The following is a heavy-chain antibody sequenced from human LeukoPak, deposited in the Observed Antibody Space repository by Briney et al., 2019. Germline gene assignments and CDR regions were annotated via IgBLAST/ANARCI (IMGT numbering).Heavy chain of an antibody. J-gene: IGHJ6*03. CDR2: ISSSSSYI. V-gene: IGHV3-21*01. D-gene: IGHD1-1*01. Sequence: GGSLRLSCAASRFIFSYYSMNWVRQAPGKGLEWVSSISSSSSYIYYADSVKGRFTISRDNAKNSLYLQMNSLTAEDTAVYYCARDRPYPGDYYYYMDVWGKGTTVTVSS. CDR3: ARDRPYPGDYYYYMDV. CDR1: RFIFSYYS.